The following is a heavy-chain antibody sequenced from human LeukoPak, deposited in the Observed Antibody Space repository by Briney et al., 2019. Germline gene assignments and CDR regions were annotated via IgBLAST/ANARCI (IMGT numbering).Heavy chain of an antibody. CDR1: GFAFSNYA. CDR2: ISGFNT. D-gene: IGHD2-8*01. Sequence: HTGGSLRLSCTTSGFAFSNYAMNWVRQPPGKGPEWVPGISGFNTYYADSVNGRFTIFRDNSKNVLYLQMDRLRAEDTAVYSCAKDVCTSPRCLLYLDSWGQGTLVTVPS. CDR3: AKDVCTSPRCLLYLDS. J-gene: IGHJ4*02. V-gene: IGHV3-23*01.